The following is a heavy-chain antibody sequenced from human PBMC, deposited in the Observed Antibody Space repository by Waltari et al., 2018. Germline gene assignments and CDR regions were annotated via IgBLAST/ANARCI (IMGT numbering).Heavy chain of an antibody. J-gene: IGHJ4*02. CDR3: AKEVDVAIWGRGFDF. CDR1: GFTFSRYG. CDR2: IWYDGSNQ. D-gene: IGHD3-16*01. Sequence: QVRLVESGGGVVQPGRSLRLSCAASGFTFSRYGMHWVRQAPGKGLEWVASIWYDGSNQYDADFVKGRFTISRDNSENMLYLQMNSLRSEDSAVYDCAKEVDVAIWGRGFDFRGQGTLVTVSP. V-gene: IGHV3-30*02.